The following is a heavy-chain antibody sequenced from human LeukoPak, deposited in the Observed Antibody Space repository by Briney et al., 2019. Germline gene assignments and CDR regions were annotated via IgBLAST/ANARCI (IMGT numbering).Heavy chain of an antibody. J-gene: IGHJ4*02. V-gene: IGHV4-34*01. CDR3: ARVTIAVAGTFDY. Sequence: SETLSLTCAVYGGTFSGYYWSWIHQPPGKGLEWIGEINHSGSTNYNPSLKSRVTISVDTSKNQFSLKLSTVTAADTAVYYCARVTIAVAGTFDYWGQGTLVTVSS. CDR2: INHSGST. CDR1: GGTFSGYY. D-gene: IGHD6-19*01.